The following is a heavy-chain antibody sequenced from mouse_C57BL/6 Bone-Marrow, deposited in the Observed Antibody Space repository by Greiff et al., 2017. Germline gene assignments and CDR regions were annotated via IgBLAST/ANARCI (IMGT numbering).Heavy chain of an antibody. CDR3: AREGYHAMDY. Sequence: QVQLQQPGAELVMPGASVKLSCKASGYTFTSYWMHWVKQRPGQGLEWIGEIDPSDSYTNYNQKFKGKSTLTVDKSSSTAYMKLSSLTSADAAVYYCAREGYHAMDYWGQGTSVTVSS. CDR1: GYTFTSYW. CDR2: IDPSDSYT. J-gene: IGHJ4*01. V-gene: IGHV1-69*01.